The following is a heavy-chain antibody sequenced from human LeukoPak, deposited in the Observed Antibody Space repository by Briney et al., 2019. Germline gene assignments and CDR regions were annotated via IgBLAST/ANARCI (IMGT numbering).Heavy chain of an antibody. CDR1: GYTFTSYD. J-gene: IGHJ5*02. CDR3: ARGQSKRITIFGVGSWWFDP. CDR2: MNPNSGNT. Sequence: ASVKVSCKASGYTFTSYDINWVRQATGQGLEWMGWMNPNSGNTGYAQKFQGRVTITRNTSISTAYMELSSLRSEDTAVYYCARGQSKRITIFGVGSWWFDPWGQGTLVTVSS. D-gene: IGHD3-3*01. V-gene: IGHV1-8*03.